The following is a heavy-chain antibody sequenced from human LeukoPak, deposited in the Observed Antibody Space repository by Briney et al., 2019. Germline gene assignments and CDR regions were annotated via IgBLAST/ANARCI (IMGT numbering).Heavy chain of an antibody. J-gene: IGHJ4*02. V-gene: IGHV1-18*01. CDR2: ISAYNGNT. CDR3: ARGNSSSRDVDY. Sequence: ASVKVSCKASGYTFTSYGISWVRQAPGQGLEWMGWISAYNGNTNYAQKLQGRVTITADKSTSTAYMGLSSLRSEDTAVYYCARGNSSSRDVDYWGQGTLVTVSS. D-gene: IGHD6-13*01. CDR1: GYTFTSYG.